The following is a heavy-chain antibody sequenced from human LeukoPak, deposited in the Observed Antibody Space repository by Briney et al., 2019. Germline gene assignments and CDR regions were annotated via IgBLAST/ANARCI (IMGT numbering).Heavy chain of an antibody. D-gene: IGHD5-24*01. CDR1: GGTFSSYA. V-gene: IGHV1-69*13. Sequence: GASVKVSCKASGGTFSSYAISWVRQAPGQGLEWMGGIIPIFGTANYAQKFQGRVTITADESTSTAYMELSSLRSEDTAVYYCARDLTTDGYNYYFDYWGQGTLVTVSS. J-gene: IGHJ4*02. CDR2: IIPIFGTA. CDR3: ARDLTTDGYNYYFDY.